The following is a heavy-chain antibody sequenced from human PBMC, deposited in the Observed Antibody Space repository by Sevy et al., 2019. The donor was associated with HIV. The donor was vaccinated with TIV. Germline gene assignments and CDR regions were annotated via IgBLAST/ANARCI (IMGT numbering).Heavy chain of an antibody. Sequence: GGSLRLSCAASGFTFSDHYIDWVRQAPGKGLEWLARIRNKVYSYSTEYAASVKDRFTISRDDAKNSVNLQMNGLKTEDTALYYCARNSENYYVDFWDQGTMVTVSS. J-gene: IGHJ3*01. D-gene: IGHD1-26*01. CDR3: ARNSENYYVDF. CDR2: IRNKVYSYST. V-gene: IGHV3-72*01. CDR1: GFTFSDHY.